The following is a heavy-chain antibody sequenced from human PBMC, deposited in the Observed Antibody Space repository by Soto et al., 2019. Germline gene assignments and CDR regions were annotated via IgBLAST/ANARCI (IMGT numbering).Heavy chain of an antibody. CDR3: XXASDGYRSGWYVGYXDY. V-gene: IGHV1-18*04. CDR1: GYTFTSYG. D-gene: IGHD6-19*01. Sequence: QVQLVQSGGEVRKPGASVKVSCKASGYTFTSYGVSWVRQAPGQGLEWMGWIRAYTGYTNYAQKFQGRVTITTDTSTSTAYMELRSLISDDTAVYYCXXASDGYRSGWYVGYXDYWGQGTLVTVSS. J-gene: IGHJ4*02. CDR2: IRAYTGYT.